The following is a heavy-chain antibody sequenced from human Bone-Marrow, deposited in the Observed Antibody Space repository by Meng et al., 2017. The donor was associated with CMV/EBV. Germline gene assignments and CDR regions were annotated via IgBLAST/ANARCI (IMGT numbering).Heavy chain of an antibody. V-gene: IGHV1-2*02. D-gene: IGHD6-13*01. CDR3: ARETASSWNEGWFDP. J-gene: IGHJ5*02. Sequence: ASVKVSCKASGYTFTGYYINWVRQAPGQGLEWMGWINPNSGGTEYAQRFQGRVTMTRDTSISTAYMELSSLRSDDTAVYYCARETASSWNEGWFDPWGQGTLVTVSS. CDR1: GYTFTGYY. CDR2: INPNSGGT.